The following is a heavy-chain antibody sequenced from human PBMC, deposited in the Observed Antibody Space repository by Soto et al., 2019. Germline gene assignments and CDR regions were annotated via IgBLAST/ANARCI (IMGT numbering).Heavy chain of an antibody. Sequence: ASVKVSCKASGYTFTSYGISWVRQAPGQGLEWMGWISAYNGNTNYAQKLQGRVTMTTDTSTSTAYMELRSLRSDDTAVYYCARDLPPTTAYYHYYGMDVWGQGTTVTVSS. CDR3: ARDLPPTTAYYHYYGMDV. D-gene: IGHD4-17*01. CDR2: ISAYNGNT. V-gene: IGHV1-18*04. J-gene: IGHJ6*02. CDR1: GYTFTSYG.